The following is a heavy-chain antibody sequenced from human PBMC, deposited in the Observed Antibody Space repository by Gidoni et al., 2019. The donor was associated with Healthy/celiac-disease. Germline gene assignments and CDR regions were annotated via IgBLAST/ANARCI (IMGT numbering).Heavy chain of an antibody. Sequence: QVQLVQSGAEVKKPGASVKVSCKASGYTFTSYAMHWVRQAPGQRLEWMGWINAGNGNTKYSQKVQGRVTITRDTSASTAYMELSSLRSEDTAVYYCARGYSSPYYFDYWGQGTLVTVSS. J-gene: IGHJ4*02. CDR3: ARGYSSPYYFDY. CDR2: INAGNGNT. D-gene: IGHD6-6*01. CDR1: GYTFTSYA. V-gene: IGHV1-3*01.